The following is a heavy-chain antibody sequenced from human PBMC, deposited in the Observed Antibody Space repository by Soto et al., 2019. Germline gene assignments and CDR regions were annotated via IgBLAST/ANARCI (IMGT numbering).Heavy chain of an antibody. V-gene: IGHV3-30*18. D-gene: IGHD3-10*01. CDR3: SKQGGGSGSSYYYGMDV. J-gene: IGHJ6*02. Sequence: GSLRLSCAASEFPFSSYGMHWVRQAPGKGLEWVAVISYDGSNKYYADSVKGRFTISRDNSKNTLYLQMNSLRAEDTAVYYCSKQGGGSGSSYYYGMDVWGQGTTVTVSS. CDR1: EFPFSSYG. CDR2: ISYDGSNK.